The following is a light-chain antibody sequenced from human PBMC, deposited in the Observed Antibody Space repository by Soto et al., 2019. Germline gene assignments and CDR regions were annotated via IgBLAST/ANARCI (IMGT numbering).Light chain of an antibody. CDR1: QSVANNY. Sequence: EVALTQSPGTLSLSPGARATLSCRASQSVANNYLTWYQQKPGQAPRVLIYDASTRATGIPDRFSGSGSGTDFTLTISRLEPEDLAVYYCQQYGSSPWTFGQGTKVEI. CDR2: DAS. V-gene: IGKV3-20*01. CDR3: QQYGSSPWT. J-gene: IGKJ1*01.